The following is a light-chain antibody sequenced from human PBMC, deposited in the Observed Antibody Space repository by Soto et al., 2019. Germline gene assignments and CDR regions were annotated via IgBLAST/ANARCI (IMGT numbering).Light chain of an antibody. CDR3: QQCTNWPIT. CDR2: GAS. V-gene: IGKV3-11*01. CDR1: RSIGSY. J-gene: IGKJ2*01. Sequence: MFTPSTATLSLSPGDSATLSCRASRSIGSYLAWYQQKPGQAPSLLIYGASNRPTGIPARFSGSGSGTDFTLTISCLQPEDFAVYCSQQCTNWPITFCQGTML.